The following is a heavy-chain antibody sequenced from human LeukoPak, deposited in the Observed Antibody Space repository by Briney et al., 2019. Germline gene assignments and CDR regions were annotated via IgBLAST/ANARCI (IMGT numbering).Heavy chain of an antibody. CDR3: AKVHYYDSSGYYFYYYYYMDV. V-gene: IGHV3-23*01. D-gene: IGHD3-22*01. CDR2: ISGSGGST. J-gene: IGHJ6*03. CDR1: GFTFSSYA. Sequence: GGSLRLSCAASGFTFSSYAMSWVRQAPGKGLEWVSAISGSGGSTYYADSVKGRFIISRDNSKNTLYLQMNSLRAEDTAVYYCAKVHYYDSSGYYFYYYYYMDVWGKGTTVTVSS.